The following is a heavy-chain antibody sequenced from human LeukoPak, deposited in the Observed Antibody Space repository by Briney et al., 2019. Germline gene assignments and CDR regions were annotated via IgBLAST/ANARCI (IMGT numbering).Heavy chain of an antibody. V-gene: IGHV4-59*01. CDR3: ARDLSLSGSYYNLLRPAYYYYGMDV. CDR1: GGSISSYY. Sequence: KPSETLSLTCTVSGGSISSYYWSWIRQPPGKGLEWIGYIYYSGSTNYNPSLKSRVTISVDTSKNQFSLKLSSVTAADTAVYYCARDLSLSGSYYNLLRPAYYYYGMDVWGQGTTVTVSS. J-gene: IGHJ6*02. D-gene: IGHD3-10*01. CDR2: IYYSGST.